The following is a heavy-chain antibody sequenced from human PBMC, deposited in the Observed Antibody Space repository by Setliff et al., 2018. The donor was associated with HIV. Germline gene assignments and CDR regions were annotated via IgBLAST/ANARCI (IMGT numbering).Heavy chain of an antibody. D-gene: IGHD5-18*01. CDR2: ISSSSSNI. CDR3: ARDSEDTAWDYYYYMDV. J-gene: IGHJ6*03. V-gene: IGHV3-21*01. Sequence: PGGSLRLSCAASGFTFSSYTRNWVRQAPGKGLEWVSSISSSSSNIYYADSVKGRFTISRDNAKNSLYLQMNSLRAEDTAVYYCARDSEDTAWDYYYYMDVWGKGTTVAVSS. CDR1: GFTFSSYT.